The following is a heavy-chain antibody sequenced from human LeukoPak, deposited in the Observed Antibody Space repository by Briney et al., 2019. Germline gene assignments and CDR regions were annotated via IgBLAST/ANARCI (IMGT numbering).Heavy chain of an antibody. Sequence: GGSLRLSCAASGFTVSSNYLSWVRQAPGKGLEWVSIIYSGDNTYYADSVKGRFTISRDNSNNTLYLQMNSLRSDDTAVYYCARDHYYGSGSPSFDYWGQGTLVTVSS. CDR3: ARDHYYGSGSPSFDY. CDR1: GFTVSSNY. V-gene: IGHV3-53*05. CDR2: IYSGDNT. J-gene: IGHJ4*02. D-gene: IGHD3-10*01.